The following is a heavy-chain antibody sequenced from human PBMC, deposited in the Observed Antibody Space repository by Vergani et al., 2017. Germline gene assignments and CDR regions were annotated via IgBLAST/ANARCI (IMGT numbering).Heavy chain of an antibody. CDR3: AKDMSWTYGSGSYDNGMDV. J-gene: IGHJ6*02. V-gene: IGHV3-43*01. CDR1: GFTFDDYT. Sequence: EVQLVESGGVVVQPGGSLRLSCAASGFTFDDYTMHWVRQAPGKGLEWVSLISWDGGSTYYADSVKGRFTISRDNSKNSLYLQMNSLRTEDTALYYCAKDMSWTYGSGSYDNGMDVWGQGTTVTVSS. D-gene: IGHD3-10*01. CDR2: ISWDGGST.